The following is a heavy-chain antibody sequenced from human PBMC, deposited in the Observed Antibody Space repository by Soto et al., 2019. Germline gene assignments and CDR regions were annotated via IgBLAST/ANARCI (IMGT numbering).Heavy chain of an antibody. J-gene: IGHJ3*02. V-gene: IGHV3-21*01. CDR1: GFSFSSYS. D-gene: IGHD6-19*01. Sequence: EVQLVESGGGLVKPGGSLRLSCAASGFSFSSYSMNWVRQAPGKGLEWVSSISSSSSYIYYADSVKGRITISRDNAKNSLYLQMNSLRAEDTAVYYCARGYSSGLRTDAFDIWGQGTMVTVSS. CDR2: ISSSSSYI. CDR3: ARGYSSGLRTDAFDI.